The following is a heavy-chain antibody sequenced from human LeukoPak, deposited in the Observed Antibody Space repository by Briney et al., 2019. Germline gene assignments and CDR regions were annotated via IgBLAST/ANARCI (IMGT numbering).Heavy chain of an antibody. V-gene: IGHV3-73*01. J-gene: IGHJ3*02. Sequence: PGWSLRLSCAASGFTFSGSAMRWVRQASGEGLEWVGRIRSKANSYATAYAASVKGRFTISRDDSKNTAYLQMNSLKTEDTAVYYCTCPQDAFDIWGQGTMVTVSS. CDR2: IRSKANSYAT. CDR1: GFTFSGSA. CDR3: TCPQDAFDI.